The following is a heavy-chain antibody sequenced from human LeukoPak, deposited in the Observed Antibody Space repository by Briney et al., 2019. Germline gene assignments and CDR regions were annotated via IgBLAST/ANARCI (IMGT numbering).Heavy chain of an antibody. CDR1: GFTFSSYG. V-gene: IGHV3-23*01. CDR2: ISGSGGTT. J-gene: IGHJ4*02. Sequence: GGSLRLSCAVSGFTFSSYGMSWVRQSPGKGLEWVSAISGSGGTTYYVDSVKGRFTVSRDNSKNTLYLQVNSLRAADTAVYFCAKDVQSWPTYFDYWGQGTLVTVSS. D-gene: IGHD1-1*01. CDR3: AKDVQSWPTYFDY.